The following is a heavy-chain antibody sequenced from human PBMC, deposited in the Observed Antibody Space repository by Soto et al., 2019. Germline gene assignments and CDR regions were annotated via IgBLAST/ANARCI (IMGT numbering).Heavy chain of an antibody. Sequence: EVQLVESGGGLVQPGGSLRLSCAASGFTVSSNYMSWVRQAPGKGLEWVSVIYSGGSTYYADSVKGRFTISRDNSKNTLYLQMNSLRAEDTAVYYCARVILVVVAADNWFDPWGQGTLVTVSS. V-gene: IGHV3-66*01. D-gene: IGHD2-15*01. CDR3: ARVILVVVAADNWFDP. J-gene: IGHJ5*02. CDR2: IYSGGST. CDR1: GFTVSSNY.